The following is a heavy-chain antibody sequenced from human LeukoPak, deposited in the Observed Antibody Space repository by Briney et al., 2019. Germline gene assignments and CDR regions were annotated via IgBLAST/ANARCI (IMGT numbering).Heavy chain of an antibody. V-gene: IGHV4/OR15-8*01. Sequence: SETLSLTCAVSGASIASHSWWSWVRQPPGKGLEWIGEVYHSGGANYKPSLKSRVTISVDTSRNHFSLKLTSVTAADTAVYFCASRNIVGATTGSRDAFDIWGQGTMVTVSS. J-gene: IGHJ3*02. D-gene: IGHD1-26*01. CDR3: ASRNIVGATTGSRDAFDI. CDR2: VYHSGGA. CDR1: GASIASHSW.